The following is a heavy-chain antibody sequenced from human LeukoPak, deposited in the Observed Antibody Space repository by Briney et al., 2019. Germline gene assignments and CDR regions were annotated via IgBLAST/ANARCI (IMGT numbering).Heavy chain of an antibody. CDR3: ARFAPYYDFWSGCFYAPSGEQERGALDY. V-gene: IGHV1-2*02. Sequence: ASVKVSCKASGYTFTGYYMHWVRQAPGQGLEWMGWINPNSGGTNYAQKFQGRVTMTRDTSIRTAYMELSRLRSDDTAVYYCARFAPYYDFWSGCFYAPSGEQERGALDYWGQGTLVTVSS. J-gene: IGHJ4*02. CDR1: GYTFTGYY. CDR2: INPNSGGT. D-gene: IGHD3-3*01.